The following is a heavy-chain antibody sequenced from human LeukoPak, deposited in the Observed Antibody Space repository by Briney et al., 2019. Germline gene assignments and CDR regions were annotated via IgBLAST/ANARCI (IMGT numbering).Heavy chain of an antibody. CDR1: GFTFSSYA. J-gene: IGHJ4*02. V-gene: IGHV3-30*04. Sequence: PGGSLRLSCAASGFTFSSYAMHWVRQAPGKGLEWVAVISYDGSNKYYADSVKGRFTISRDNSKNTLYLQMNSLRAEDTAVYYCARELYYYDSSGYPGAFGYWGQGTLVTVSS. CDR2: ISYDGSNK. CDR3: ARELYYYDSSGYPGAFGY. D-gene: IGHD3-22*01.